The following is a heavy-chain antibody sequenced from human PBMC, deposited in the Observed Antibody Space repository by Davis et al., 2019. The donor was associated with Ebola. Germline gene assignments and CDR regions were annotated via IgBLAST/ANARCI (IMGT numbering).Heavy chain of an antibody. CDR2: IYSGGST. CDR1: GFTVSSNY. D-gene: IGHD1-26*01. J-gene: IGHJ4*02. V-gene: IGHV3-53*01. Sequence: PGGSLRLSCAASGFTVSSNYMSWVRQAPGKGLEWVSVIYSGGSTYYADSVKGRFTISRDNSKNTLYLQMNSLRAEDTAVYYCASDYSGSYYSRFGYWGQGTLVTVSS. CDR3: ASDYSGSYYSRFGY.